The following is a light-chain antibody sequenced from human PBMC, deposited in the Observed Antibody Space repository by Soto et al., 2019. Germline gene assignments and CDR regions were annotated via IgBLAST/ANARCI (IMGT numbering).Light chain of an antibody. CDR1: QSVSSY. Sequence: EVVLTQSPATLSLSPGERATLSCRASQSVSSYVAWYQQKPGQAPRLLIYDSSNRATGVPARFSGSGSGTDFTLTISSLEPEDFAVYYCQQRYSWPVTFGQGTRLEMK. V-gene: IGKV3-11*01. CDR2: DSS. J-gene: IGKJ5*01. CDR3: QQRYSWPVT.